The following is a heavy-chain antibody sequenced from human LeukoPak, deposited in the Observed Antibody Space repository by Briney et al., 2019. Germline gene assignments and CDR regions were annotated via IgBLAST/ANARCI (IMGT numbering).Heavy chain of an antibody. D-gene: IGHD3-3*01. Sequence: SETPSLTCAVYGGSFSGYYWSWIRQPPGKGLEWIGEIDHSGSTNYNPSLKSRVTISVDTSKNQFSLKLSSVTAADTAVYYCARGRNYDFWSGYSYGMDVWGQGTTVTVSS. CDR2: IDHSGST. CDR3: ARGRNYDFWSGYSYGMDV. CDR1: GGSFSGYY. J-gene: IGHJ6*02. V-gene: IGHV4-34*01.